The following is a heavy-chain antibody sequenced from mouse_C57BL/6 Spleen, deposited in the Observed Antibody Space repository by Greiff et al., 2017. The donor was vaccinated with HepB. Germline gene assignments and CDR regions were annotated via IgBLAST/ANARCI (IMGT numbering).Heavy chain of an antibody. Sequence: VKLMESGPGLVQPSQSLSITCTVSGFSLTSYGVHWVRQSPGKGLEWLGVIWRGGSTDYNAAFMSRLSITKDNSKSQVFFKMNSLQADDTAIYYCAKSSLYYYAMDYWGQGTSVTVSS. D-gene: IGHD1-2*01. CDR1: GFSLTSYG. CDR3: AKSSLYYYAMDY. CDR2: IWRGGST. J-gene: IGHJ4*01. V-gene: IGHV2-5*01.